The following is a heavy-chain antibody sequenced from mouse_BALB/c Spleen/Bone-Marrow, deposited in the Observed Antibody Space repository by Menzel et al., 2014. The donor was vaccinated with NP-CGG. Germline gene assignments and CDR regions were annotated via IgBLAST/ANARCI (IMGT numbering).Heavy chain of an antibody. CDR2: IDPANVNT. D-gene: IGHD1-1*01. CDR1: GFNIKDTY. J-gene: IGHJ2*01. Sequence: VQLQQSGAELVKPGASVKSSCTASGFNIKDTYMHWVKQRPEQGLEWIGRIDPANVNTKYDPKFQGKATITADTSSNTAYPQLSSLTSEDTAVYYCASYVYGYYFDYWGQGTTLTVSS. V-gene: IGHV14-3*02. CDR3: ASYVYGYYFDY.